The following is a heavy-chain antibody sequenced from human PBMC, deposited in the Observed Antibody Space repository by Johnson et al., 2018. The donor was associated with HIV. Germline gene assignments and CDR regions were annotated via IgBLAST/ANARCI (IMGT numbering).Heavy chain of an antibody. Sequence: DGGNKYYADSVKGRVTISGDNSKNTLYLQMKRLRGEDTAVHFCARDRSKLLYPFDAFDIWGQGTMVTVSS. J-gene: IGHJ3*02. CDR2: DGGNK. D-gene: IGHD2-21*02. V-gene: IGHV3-30*01. CDR3: ARDRSKLLYPFDAFDI.